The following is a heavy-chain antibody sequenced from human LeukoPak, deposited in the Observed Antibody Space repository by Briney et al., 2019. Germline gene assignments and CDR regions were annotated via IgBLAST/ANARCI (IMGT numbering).Heavy chain of an antibody. CDR2: IWYDGSNK. CDR3: AKVWRYGDYDYYYGMDV. D-gene: IGHD4-17*01. J-gene: IGHJ6*02. Sequence: GGSLRLSCAASGFTFSSYGMHWVRQAPGKGLEWVAVIWYDGSNKYYADSVKGRFTISRDNSKNTLYLQMNSLRAEDTAVYYCAKVWRYGDYDYYYGMDVWGQGTTVTVSS. V-gene: IGHV3-33*06. CDR1: GFTFSSYG.